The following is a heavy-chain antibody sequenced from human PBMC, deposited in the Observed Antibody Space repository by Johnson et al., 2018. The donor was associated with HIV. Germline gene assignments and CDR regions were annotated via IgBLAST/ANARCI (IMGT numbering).Heavy chain of an antibody. CDR2: LTWNSDTL. J-gene: IGHJ3*02. V-gene: IGHV3-9*01. D-gene: IGHD3-10*01. CDR1: GFTFSSYA. Sequence: VQLVESGGGVVQPGRSLRLSCAASGFTFSSYAMHWVRLVPGKGLEWVSGLTWNSDTLGYGDSVKGRFTISRDNSKNTLYLQMNSLGAEDTAGYYGARDGSGTPKAFGTWGQGTMVTVSS. CDR3: ARDGSGTPKAFGT.